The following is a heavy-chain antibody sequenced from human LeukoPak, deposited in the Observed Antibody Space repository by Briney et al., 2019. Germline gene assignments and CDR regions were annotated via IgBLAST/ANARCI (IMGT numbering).Heavy chain of an antibody. J-gene: IGHJ4*02. CDR2: ISGSGGST. V-gene: IGHV3-23*01. CDR1: GFTFSSYA. D-gene: IGHD6-13*01. Sequence: PEGSLRLSCAASGFTFSSYAMSWVRQAPGKGLEWVSAISGSGGSTYYADSVKGRFTISRDNSKNTLYLQMNSLRAEDTAVYYCAKTRPLDSSSWSHGDYWGQGTLVTVSS. CDR3: AKTRPLDSSSWSHGDY.